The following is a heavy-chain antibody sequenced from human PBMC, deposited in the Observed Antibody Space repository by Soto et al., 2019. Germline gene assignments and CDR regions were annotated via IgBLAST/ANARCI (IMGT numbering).Heavy chain of an antibody. CDR1: GGSISSFS. J-gene: IGHJ4*02. Sequence: SETLSLTCTVSGGSISSFSWTWIRQPPGKGLEWIGSIYYSGSTNYNPSLKGRVTISVDTSKNQFSLKLSSLTAADTAVYYCARKPAGDYYFDYWGQGTLVTVSS. D-gene: IGHD4-17*01. CDR2: IYYSGST. CDR3: ARKPAGDYYFDY. V-gene: IGHV4-59*01.